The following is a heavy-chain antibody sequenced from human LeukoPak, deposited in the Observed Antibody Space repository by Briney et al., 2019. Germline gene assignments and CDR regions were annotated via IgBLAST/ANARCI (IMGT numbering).Heavy chain of an antibody. CDR2: IYYSGST. Sequence: SETLSLTCTVSGGSISSSSYYWGWIRQPPGKGLEWIGSIYYSGSTYYNPSLKSRVTISVDTSKNQFSLKLSSVTAADTAVYYCARGVMEVYYYMDVWGKGTTVTISS. CDR1: GGSISSSSYY. CDR3: ARGVMEVYYYMDV. V-gene: IGHV4-39*01. J-gene: IGHJ6*03. D-gene: IGHD3-16*01.